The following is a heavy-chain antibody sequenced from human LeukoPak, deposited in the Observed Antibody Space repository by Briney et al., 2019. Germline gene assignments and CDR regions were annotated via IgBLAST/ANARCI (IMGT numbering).Heavy chain of an antibody. J-gene: IGHJ2*01. CDR3: ARDPAPWSYFDL. V-gene: IGHV3-21*01. CDR2: ISGTGTYT. Sequence: GGSLRLSCAAPGFTFSSYSMNWVRQAPGKGLEWVSSISGTGTYTYYAGSLKGRFTISRDNAKNSVYLQMNSLRAEDTAVYYCARDPAPWSYFDLWGRGTLVTVSS. CDR1: GFTFSSYS. D-gene: IGHD1-1*01.